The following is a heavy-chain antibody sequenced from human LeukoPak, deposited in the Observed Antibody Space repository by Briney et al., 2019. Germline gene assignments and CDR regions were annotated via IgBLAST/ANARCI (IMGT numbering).Heavy chain of an antibody. J-gene: IGHJ4*02. V-gene: IGHV6-1*01. CDR3: ARGAYRSFGY. CDR2: TYYWSKWNS. D-gene: IGHD1-26*01. Sequence: SQTLSRTCAISGDSVSRTGVAWNWIRQSPSRGLEWLGRTYYWSKWNSDFAASVKSRITINPDTSKNQFSLQLNSVTPEDTAVYYCARGAYRSFGYWGQGTLVTVSS. CDR1: GDSVSRTGVA.